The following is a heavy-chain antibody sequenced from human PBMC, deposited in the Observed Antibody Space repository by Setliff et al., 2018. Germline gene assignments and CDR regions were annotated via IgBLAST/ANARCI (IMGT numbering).Heavy chain of an antibody. Sequence: PGGSLRLSCAASGFTFSNHWMHWVRQTPGKGLVWVSRINGDGRSTNYADSVKGRFTISRDNAKNTLYLQMNSLRAEDTAVYFRAREWQVGSGWVDTVDIWGQGTMVTVSS. CDR3: AREWQVGSGWVDTVDI. J-gene: IGHJ3*02. V-gene: IGHV3-74*01. CDR1: GFTFSNHW. CDR2: INGDGRST. D-gene: IGHD1-26*01.